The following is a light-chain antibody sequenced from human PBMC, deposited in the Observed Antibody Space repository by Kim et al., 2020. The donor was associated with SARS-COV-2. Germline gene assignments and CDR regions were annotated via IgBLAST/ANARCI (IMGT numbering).Light chain of an antibody. Sequence: PGKTTRITCGRNNLVSKSVHCDQQKPAAAPGLIVYDESDRPSGIPERFSGSNSGNTATLTVSRVEAGDDADYYCQVWDSSSDHPVVFGGVTQLTVL. CDR1: NLVSKS. J-gene: IGLJ2*01. CDR2: DES. CDR3: QVWDSSSDHPVV. V-gene: IGLV3-21*03.